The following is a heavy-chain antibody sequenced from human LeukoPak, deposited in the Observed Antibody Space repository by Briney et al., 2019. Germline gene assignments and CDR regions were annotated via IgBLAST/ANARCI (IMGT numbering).Heavy chain of an antibody. Sequence: GGSLRLSCADSGFTFSTYWMTWVRQAPGKGLEWVANINQDGNDKYYVDSVKGRFTISRDNAKNSLYLQMNSLRLEDTAVYYCARDRSLGCDHWGQGTLVTVSS. CDR2: INQDGNDK. J-gene: IGHJ4*02. CDR1: GFTFSTYW. D-gene: IGHD1-26*01. CDR3: ARDRSLGCDH. V-gene: IGHV3-7*03.